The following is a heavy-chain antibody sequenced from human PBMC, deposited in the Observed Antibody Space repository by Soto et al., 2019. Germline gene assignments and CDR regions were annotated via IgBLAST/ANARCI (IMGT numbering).Heavy chain of an antibody. Sequence: SVKVSCKASGGTFSSYAISWVRQAPGQGLEWMGGIIPIFGTANYAQKFQGRVTITADESTSTAYMELSSLRSEDTAVYYCARDISRYDSSGYSDYWGQGTLVTVSS. CDR2: IIPIFGTA. V-gene: IGHV1-69*13. CDR3: ARDISRYDSSGYSDY. CDR1: GGTFSSYA. D-gene: IGHD3-22*01. J-gene: IGHJ4*02.